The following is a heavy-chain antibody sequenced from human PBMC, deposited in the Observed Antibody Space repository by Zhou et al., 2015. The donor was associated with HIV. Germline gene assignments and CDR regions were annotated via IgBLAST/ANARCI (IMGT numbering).Heavy chain of an antibody. D-gene: IGHD3-3*01. CDR2: INPSGGST. Sequence: QVQLVQSGAEVKKPGASVKVSCKASGYTFTSYYMHWVRQAPGQGLEWMGIINPSGGSTSYAQKFQGRVTMTRDTSTSTVYMELSSLRSEDTAVYYCARDGGGPDFWSGYYKEGWYYYGMDVWGQGTTVTVSS. J-gene: IGHJ6*02. CDR3: ARDGGGPDFWSGYYKEGWYYYGMDV. V-gene: IGHV1-46*01. CDR1: GYTFTSYY.